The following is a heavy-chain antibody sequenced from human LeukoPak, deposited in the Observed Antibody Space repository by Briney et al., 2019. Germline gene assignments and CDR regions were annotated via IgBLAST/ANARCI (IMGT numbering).Heavy chain of an antibody. CDR2: ISSSGSTI. J-gene: IGHJ4*02. CDR1: GFTFSDYY. CDR3: ARVGCSSTSCYEFDY. V-gene: IGHV3-11*04. D-gene: IGHD2-2*01. Sequence: PGGSLRLSCAASGFTFSDYYMSWIRQAPGKGLEWVSSISSSGSTIYYADSVKGRFTISRDNAKNSLYLQMNSLRAEDTAVYYCARVGCSSTSCYEFDYWGQGTLVTVSS.